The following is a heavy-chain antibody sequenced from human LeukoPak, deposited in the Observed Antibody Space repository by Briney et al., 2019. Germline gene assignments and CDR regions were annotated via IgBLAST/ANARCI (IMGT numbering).Heavy chain of an antibody. Sequence: ASVKVSCKASGYTFTGYYMHWVRQAPGQGLEWMGWINPNSGGTNYAQKFQGRVTMTRDTSTSTVYMELSSLRSEDTAVYYCARVLSEVSYALDYWGQGTLVTVSS. CDR3: ARVLSEVSYALDY. J-gene: IGHJ4*02. CDR1: GYTFTGYY. V-gene: IGHV1-2*02. CDR2: INPNSGGT. D-gene: IGHD2-2*01.